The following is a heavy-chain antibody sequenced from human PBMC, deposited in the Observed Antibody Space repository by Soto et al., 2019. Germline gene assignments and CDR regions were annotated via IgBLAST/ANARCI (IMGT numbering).Heavy chain of an antibody. CDR3: VHTSGSGNSACFDY. D-gene: IGHD3-10*01. J-gene: IGHJ4*02. Sequence: QITLKESGPTLVKPTQTLTLTCTFSGFSLSTSRVGVGWIRQAPGKALEWRALIYWDDDKRYSPSLKNRLTITKDTSKNQVVLTMTNADPVDTATYYCVHTSGSGNSACFDYWGQGTLVTVSS. CDR2: IYWDDDK. CDR1: GFSLSTSRVG. V-gene: IGHV2-5*02.